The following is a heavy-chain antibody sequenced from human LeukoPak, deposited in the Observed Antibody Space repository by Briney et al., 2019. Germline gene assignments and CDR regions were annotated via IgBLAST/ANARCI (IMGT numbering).Heavy chain of an antibody. D-gene: IGHD3-16*01. CDR1: GASTSSYF. J-gene: IGHJ4*02. CDR2: IYNSGST. V-gene: IGHV4-59*01. CDR3: AKTPLRGGFDY. Sequence: SETLSLTCTVSGASTSSYFWSWLRQTPGKELEWIGYIYNSGSTKYNPSLKSRPTISVDTSKTQFTLKLTSVTAADTALYYCAKTPLRGGFDYGRQGILVPVST.